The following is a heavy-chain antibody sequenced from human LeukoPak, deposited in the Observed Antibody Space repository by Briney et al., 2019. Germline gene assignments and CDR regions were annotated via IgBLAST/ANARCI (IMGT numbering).Heavy chain of an antibody. CDR3: ARDPSMVRGVIIDQAWFDP. Sequence: GGSLRLSCAASGFTFSSYGMHWVRQAPGKGLEWVAVIWYDGSNKYYADSVKGRFTISRDNSKNTLYLQMNSLRAEDTAVYYCARDPSMVRGVIIDQAWFDPWGQGTLVTASS. V-gene: IGHV3-33*01. CDR2: IWYDGSNK. D-gene: IGHD3-10*01. CDR1: GFTFSSYG. J-gene: IGHJ5*02.